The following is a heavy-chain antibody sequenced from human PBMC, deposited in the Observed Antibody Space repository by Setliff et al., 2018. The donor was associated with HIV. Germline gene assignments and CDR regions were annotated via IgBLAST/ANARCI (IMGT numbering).Heavy chain of an antibody. CDR3: ARDAPRNTEAAPDY. CDR1: GDSISSGNFY. Sequence: SETLSLTCTVSGDSISSGNFYWSWVRQPAGKGLEWIGHISSSGRANYNPSLKSRVSISLDTSKNQFSLELSSVTAADTAVYYCARDAPRNTEAAPDYWGQGTLVTVSS. V-gene: IGHV4-61*10. J-gene: IGHJ4*02. CDR2: ISSSGRA. D-gene: IGHD6-6*01.